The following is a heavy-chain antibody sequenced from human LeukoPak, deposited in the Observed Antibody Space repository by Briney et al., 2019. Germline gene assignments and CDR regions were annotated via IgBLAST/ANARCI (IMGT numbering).Heavy chain of an antibody. D-gene: IGHD6-13*01. CDR2: IIPIFGTA. J-gene: IGHJ4*02. CDR1: GGTFSSYA. Sequence: ASVTVSCKASGGTFSSYAISWVRQAPGQGLEWMGGIIPIFGTANYAQKFQGRVTITADESTSTAYMELSSLRSEDTAVYYCATLWEQQLVQIYYWGQGTLVTVSS. CDR3: ATLWEQQLVQIYY. V-gene: IGHV1-69*01.